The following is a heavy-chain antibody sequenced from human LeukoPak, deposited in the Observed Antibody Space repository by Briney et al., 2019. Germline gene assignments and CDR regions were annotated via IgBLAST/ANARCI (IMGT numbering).Heavy chain of an antibody. CDR3: ARQSSGIAATDKIDY. V-gene: IGHV3-74*01. CDR2: INSDDSII. J-gene: IGHJ4*02. D-gene: IGHD6-13*01. CDR1: GFTFSTYW. Sequence: GSLRLSCAASGFTFSTYWMHWVRQAPGEGLVWVSRINSDDSIINYADSVKGRFTISRDNAKNTLYLQMNSLRVEDTAIYYCARQSSGIAATDKIDYWGQGTLVTVSS.